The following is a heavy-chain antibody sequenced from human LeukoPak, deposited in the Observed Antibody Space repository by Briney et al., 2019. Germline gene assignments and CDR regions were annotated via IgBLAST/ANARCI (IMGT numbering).Heavy chain of an antibody. CDR1: GGSISSGCYY. CDR3: ASTTLSPVTEIFDY. V-gene: IGHV4-61*02. CDR2: IYTSGST. Sequence: SETLSLTCTVSGGSISSGCYYWSWIRQPAGKGLEWIGRIYTSGSTNYNPSLKSRVTISVDTSKNQFSLKLSSVTAADTAVYYSASTTLSPVTEIFDYWRQGTLVTVSS. D-gene: IGHD1-14*01. J-gene: IGHJ4*02.